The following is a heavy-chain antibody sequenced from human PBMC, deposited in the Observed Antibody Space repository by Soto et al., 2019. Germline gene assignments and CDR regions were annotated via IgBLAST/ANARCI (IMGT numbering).Heavy chain of an antibody. Sequence: SETLSLTCTVSGGSISSGDYYWSWIRQPPGKGLEWIGYIYYSGSTYYNPSLKSRVTISVDTSKNQFSLKLSSVTVADTAVYYCARGQDNYDSSGSPWGQGTLVTVSS. J-gene: IGHJ5*02. CDR1: GGSISSGDYY. CDR2: IYYSGST. D-gene: IGHD3-22*01. CDR3: ARGQDNYDSSGSP. V-gene: IGHV4-30-4*01.